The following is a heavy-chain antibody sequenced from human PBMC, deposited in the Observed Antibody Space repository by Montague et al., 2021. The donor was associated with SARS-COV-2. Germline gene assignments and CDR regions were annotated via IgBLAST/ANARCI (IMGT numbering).Heavy chain of an antibody. CDR1: GGSFSTYY. CDR3: ARDQTVSECIWYGMDV. CDR2: IDHSGKT. Sequence: SETLSLTCAVYGGSFSTYYWAWIRQSPGKGLEWIGNIDHSGKTNYNPSLKSRVSISVDTSSSQLSLYLTSVTAADAAVYYCARDQTVSECIWYGMDVWGPGTTVTVSS. J-gene: IGHJ6*02. D-gene: IGHD3-3*01. V-gene: IGHV4-34*01.